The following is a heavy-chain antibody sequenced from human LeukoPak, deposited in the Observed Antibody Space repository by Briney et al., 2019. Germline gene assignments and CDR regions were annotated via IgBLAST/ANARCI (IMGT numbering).Heavy chain of an antibody. Sequence: SETLSLTCAVYGGSFSGCYWSWIRQPPGKGLEWIGEINYSGSTNYNPSLKSRVTISVDTSKNQFSLKLSSVTAADTAVYYCARGRYCSGGSCLPGDYWGQGTLVTVSS. CDR3: ARGRYCSGGSCLPGDY. J-gene: IGHJ4*02. V-gene: IGHV4-34*01. CDR1: GGSFSGCY. D-gene: IGHD2-15*01. CDR2: INYSGST.